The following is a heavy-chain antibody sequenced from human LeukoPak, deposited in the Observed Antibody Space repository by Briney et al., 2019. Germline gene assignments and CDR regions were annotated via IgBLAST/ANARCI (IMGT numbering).Heavy chain of an antibody. CDR1: GGSISSSSYY. CDR2: IYYSGST. Sequence: PSETLSLTCTVSGGSISSSSYYWGWIRQPPGKGLEWIGSIYYSGSTYYNPSLKSRVTISVDTSKNQFSLKLSSVTAADTAVYYCARLDSSGWSGMNFDYWGQGTLVTVSS. CDR3: ARLDSSGWSGMNFDY. D-gene: IGHD6-19*01. V-gene: IGHV4-39*01. J-gene: IGHJ4*02.